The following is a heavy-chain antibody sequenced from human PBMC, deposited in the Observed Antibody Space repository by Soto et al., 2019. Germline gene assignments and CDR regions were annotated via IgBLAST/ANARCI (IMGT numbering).Heavy chain of an antibody. CDR3: ARVGRYCSSTSCYI. Sequence: PSETLSLTCTVSGGSVSSGSYYWSWIQQPPGKGLEWIGYIYYSGSTNYNPSLKSRVTISVDTSKNQFSLKLSSVTAADTAVYYCARVGRYCSSTSCYIWGQGTLVTVSS. D-gene: IGHD2-2*02. CDR2: IYYSGST. CDR1: GGSVSSGSYY. V-gene: IGHV4-61*01. J-gene: IGHJ4*02.